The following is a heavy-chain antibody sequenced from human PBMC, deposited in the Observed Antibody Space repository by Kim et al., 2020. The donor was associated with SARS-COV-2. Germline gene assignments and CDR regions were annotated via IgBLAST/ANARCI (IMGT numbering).Heavy chain of an antibody. Sequence: YYADSVKGRFTISRDDAKNSLYLQMNSLRAEDTAVYYCASSSSGWYILDYWGQGTLVTVSS. J-gene: IGHJ4*02. CDR3: ASSSSGWYILDY. V-gene: IGHV3-21*01. D-gene: IGHD6-19*01.